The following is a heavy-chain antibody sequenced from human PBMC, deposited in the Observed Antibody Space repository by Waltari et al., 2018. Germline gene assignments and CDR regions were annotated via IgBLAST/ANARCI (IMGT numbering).Heavy chain of an antibody. CDR1: GGSFSGYY. CDR2: INHSGST. J-gene: IGHJ3*02. CDR3: ARQTEGSGSYYDAFDI. Sequence: QVQLQQWGAGLLKPSETLSLTCAVYGGSFSGYYWSWIRQPPGKGLEWIGEINHSGSTNSNPSLKSRVTISVDTSKNQFSLKLSSVTAADTAVYYCARQTEGSGSYYDAFDIWGQGTMVTVSS. V-gene: IGHV4-34*01. D-gene: IGHD1-26*01.